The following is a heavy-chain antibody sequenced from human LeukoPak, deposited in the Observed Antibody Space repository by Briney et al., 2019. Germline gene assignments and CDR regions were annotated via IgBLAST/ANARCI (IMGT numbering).Heavy chain of an antibody. J-gene: IGHJ4*02. Sequence: GSLRLSCAASGFTFSSYSMNWVRQAPGKGLEWVSSISSSSYIYYADSVKGRFTISRDSAKNSLYLQMNSLRAEDTAVYYCARDHYYGSGSYSVWGQGTLVTVSS. D-gene: IGHD3-10*01. CDR1: GFTFSSYS. V-gene: IGHV3-21*01. CDR2: ISSSSYI. CDR3: ARDHYYGSGSYSV.